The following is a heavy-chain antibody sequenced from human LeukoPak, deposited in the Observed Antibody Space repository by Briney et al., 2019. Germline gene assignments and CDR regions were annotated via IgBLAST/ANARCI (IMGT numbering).Heavy chain of an antibody. D-gene: IGHD6-19*01. CDR1: GGSISSGTYY. V-gene: IGHV4-61*02. CDR2: IDHSGST. Sequence: SQTLSLTRTVSGGSISSGTYYWSWIRQPAGKGLEWIGSIDHSGSTYYNPSLKSRVTISVDTSKNQFSLKLTSVTAADTAVYYCARGGKWLYYFDYWGQGTLVTVSS. CDR3: ARGGKWLYYFDY. J-gene: IGHJ4*02.